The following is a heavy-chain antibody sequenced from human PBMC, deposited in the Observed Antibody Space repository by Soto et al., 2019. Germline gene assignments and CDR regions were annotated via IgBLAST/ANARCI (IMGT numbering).Heavy chain of an antibody. CDR1: GGTFSSYA. J-gene: IGHJ3*02. V-gene: IGHV1-69*13. CDR2: IIPIFGTA. D-gene: IGHD1-26*01. Sequence: SVKVSCKASGGTFSSYAISWVRQAPGQGLEWMGGIIPIFGTANYAQKFQGRVTITADESTSTAYMELSRLRSEDTDVYYCARDQEYSGSYLDAFDIWGQGTMFTVSS. CDR3: ARDQEYSGSYLDAFDI.